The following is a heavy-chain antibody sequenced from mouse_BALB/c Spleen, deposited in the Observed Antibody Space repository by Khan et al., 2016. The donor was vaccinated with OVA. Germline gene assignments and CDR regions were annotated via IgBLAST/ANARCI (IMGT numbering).Heavy chain of an antibody. CDR2: INPTTGYT. J-gene: IGHJ2*01. Sequence: QVQLQQSGAELAKPGASVKMSCKASGYTFINYWMHWVKQRPGQGLEWIGYINPTTGYTEYNLKFKDKATLTADKSSSTAYMQLSSLTSEDSAVYFCARRGLRLDFDYRGQGTTPTVSS. V-gene: IGHV1-7*01. CDR3: ARRGLRLDFDY. CDR1: GYTFINYW.